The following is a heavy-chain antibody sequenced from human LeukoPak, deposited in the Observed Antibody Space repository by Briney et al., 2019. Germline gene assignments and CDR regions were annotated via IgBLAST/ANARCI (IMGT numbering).Heavy chain of an antibody. Sequence: GGSLRLSCAVSTFTFSNYAMSWVRQAPGKGLEWVANIWYDGSKNYYADSVKGRFTISRDNFNNMLYLQMNSLRAEDTALYYCARAPYTTGRSFYFDSWGQGTLVTVSS. V-gene: IGHV3-33*08. J-gene: IGHJ4*02. D-gene: IGHD2-2*02. CDR2: IWYDGSKN. CDR3: ARAPYTTGRSFYFDS. CDR1: TFTFSNYA.